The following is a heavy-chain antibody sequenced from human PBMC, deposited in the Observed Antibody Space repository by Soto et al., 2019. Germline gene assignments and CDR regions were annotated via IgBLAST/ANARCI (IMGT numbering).Heavy chain of an antibody. CDR3: ARADRPLVTSYSLDV. CDR2: INHSGTI. J-gene: IGHJ6*02. D-gene: IGHD2-21*02. V-gene: IGHV4-34*01. Sequence: SETLSLTCAVYGGSLGGDYWTWIRQAPGKGLEWIGEINHSGTINFDPSLRSRLTISLDTSKKEFSLKLSSVTDADTATYYLARADRPLVTSYSLDVWAQGTRV. CDR1: GGSLGGDY.